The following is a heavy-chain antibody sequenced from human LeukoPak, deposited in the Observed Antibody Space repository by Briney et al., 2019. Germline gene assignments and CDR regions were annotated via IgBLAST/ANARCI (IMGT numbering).Heavy chain of an antibody. CDR1: GFTFSSYW. D-gene: IGHD3-22*01. Sequence: QPGGSLRLSCAASGFTFSSYWLSWVRQAPRKGLEWEANINQDGSEKYYVDSVKGRFTISRDNAKNSLYLQMNSLRAEDTAVYYCARDEVYDSSGHYFDYWGQGTLVTVSS. J-gene: IGHJ4*02. V-gene: IGHV3-7*01. CDR2: INQDGSEK. CDR3: ARDEVYDSSGHYFDY.